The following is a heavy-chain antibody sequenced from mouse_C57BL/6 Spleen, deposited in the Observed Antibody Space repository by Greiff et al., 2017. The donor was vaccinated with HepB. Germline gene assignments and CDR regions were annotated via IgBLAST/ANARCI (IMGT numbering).Heavy chain of an antibody. V-gene: IGHV1-72*01. CDR2: IDPNSGGT. Sequence: VQLQQSGAELVRPGASVKLSCTASGFNIKDYYMHWVKQRPEQGLEWIGRIDPNSGGTKYNEKFKSKATLTVDKPSSTAYMQLSSLTSEDSAVYYCASSNYGSSLYWYFDVWGTGTTVTVSS. CDR1: GFNIKDYY. D-gene: IGHD1-1*01. CDR3: ASSNYGSSLYWYFDV. J-gene: IGHJ1*03.